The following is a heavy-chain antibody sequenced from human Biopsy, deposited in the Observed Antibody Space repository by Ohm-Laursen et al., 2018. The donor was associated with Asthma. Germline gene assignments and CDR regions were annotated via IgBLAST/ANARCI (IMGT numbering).Heavy chain of an antibody. D-gene: IGHD1-7*01. CDR3: ARFIDGTFFVDY. Sequence: ESLRISCKASGYTFSDSWIGWVRQMPGKGPEWMGIIFAANSETKYSPSFQGQVTISADMSISTAFLQWSSLKASDTAIYYCARFIDGTFFVDYWGQGTLVTVSS. CDR2: IFAANSET. J-gene: IGHJ4*02. V-gene: IGHV5-51*01. CDR1: GYTFSDSW.